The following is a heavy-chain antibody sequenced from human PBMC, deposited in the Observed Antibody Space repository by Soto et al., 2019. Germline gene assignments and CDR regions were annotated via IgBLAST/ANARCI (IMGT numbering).Heavy chain of an antibody. CDR3: AKVGDQAAAGTGEFDY. CDR1: GFTFSSYG. V-gene: IGHV3-30*18. D-gene: IGHD6-13*01. Sequence: PGGSLRLSCAASGFTFSSYGMHWVRQAPGKGLEWVAVISYDGSNKYYADSVKGRFTISRDNSKNTLYLQMNSLRAEDTAVYYCAKVGDQAAAGTGEFDYWGQGTLVTVSS. CDR2: ISYDGSNK. J-gene: IGHJ4*02.